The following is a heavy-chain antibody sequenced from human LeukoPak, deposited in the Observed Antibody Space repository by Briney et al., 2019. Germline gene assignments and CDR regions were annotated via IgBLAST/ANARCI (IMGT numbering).Heavy chain of an antibody. CDR1: GFTFSTYT. CDR3: AIDPNWGTHS. V-gene: IGHV3-23*01. J-gene: IGHJ4*02. D-gene: IGHD7-27*01. Sequence: GGSLRLSCAASGFTFSTYTLYWVRHPPGKRLEWVSIIGNNGGGIHYADSVKGRFTISRDNFKNALYLQMNSLRVEDTAVYYCAIDPNWGTHSWGQGVLVTVSS. CDR2: IGNNGGGI.